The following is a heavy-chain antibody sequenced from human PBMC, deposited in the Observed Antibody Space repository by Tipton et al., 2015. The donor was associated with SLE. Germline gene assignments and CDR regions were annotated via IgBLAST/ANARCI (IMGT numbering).Heavy chain of an antibody. D-gene: IGHD4-17*01. V-gene: IGHV3-7*03. J-gene: IGHJ4*02. Sequence: SLRLSCAASGFTFSSYWMSWVRQAPGKGLEWVANIKQDGSEKYYVDSVKGRFTISRDNAKNTVYLQMNSLRAEDTAVYYCARGVTTQSFDYWGQGTLVTVSS. CDR2: IKQDGSEK. CDR1: GFTFSSYW. CDR3: ARGVTTQSFDY.